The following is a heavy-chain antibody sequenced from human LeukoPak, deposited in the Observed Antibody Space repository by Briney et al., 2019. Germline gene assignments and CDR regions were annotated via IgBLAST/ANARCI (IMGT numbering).Heavy chain of an antibody. J-gene: IGHJ4*02. CDR3: ARDAPGNTALDY. D-gene: IGHD5-18*01. CDR2: INGYGSST. CDR1: GFTFISYW. Sequence: GGSLRLSCAASGFTFISYWIYWVRQAPGKGLVWVSRINGYGSSTDFADSVKGRFTISRDNAKNTLYLQMNSLRAEDTAVYYCARDAPGNTALDYWGQGTLVTVSS. V-gene: IGHV3-74*01.